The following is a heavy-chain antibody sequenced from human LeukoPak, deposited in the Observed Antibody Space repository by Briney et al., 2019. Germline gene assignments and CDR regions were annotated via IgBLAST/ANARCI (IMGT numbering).Heavy chain of an antibody. CDR2: IWYDGSNK. Sequence: PGGSLRLSCAASGFTFSSYGMDWVRQAPGKGLEWVAVIWYDGSNKYYADSVKGRFTISRDNSKNTLYLQMNSLRAEDTAVYYCARAPGGSSWYYFDYWGQGTLVTVSS. V-gene: IGHV3-33*01. CDR3: ARAPGGSSWYYFDY. CDR1: GFTFSSYG. J-gene: IGHJ4*02. D-gene: IGHD6-13*01.